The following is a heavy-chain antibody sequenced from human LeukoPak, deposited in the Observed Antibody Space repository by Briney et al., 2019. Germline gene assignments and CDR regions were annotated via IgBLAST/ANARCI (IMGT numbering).Heavy chain of an antibody. V-gene: IGHV3-23*01. CDR2: ISGSGDAT. CDR3: AKDGCRITSCHVLVDP. D-gene: IGHD2-2*01. CDR1: GFTFSTYA. J-gene: IGHJ5*02. Sequence: GGSLRLSCAASGFTFSTYAMRWVRQAPGKGLEWVSSISGSGDATYYADSVKGRFTISRDNSKNTLYLQMNGLRAEDTAVYYCAKDGCRITSCHVLVDPWGQGNLVTVSS.